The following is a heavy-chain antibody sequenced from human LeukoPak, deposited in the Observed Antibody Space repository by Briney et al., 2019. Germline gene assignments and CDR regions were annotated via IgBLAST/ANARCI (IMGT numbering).Heavy chain of an antibody. CDR3: ARDSRGHSGYDLDY. V-gene: IGHV4-39*07. D-gene: IGHD5-12*01. Sequence: SETLSLTCTVSNGSISSSTYYWGWIRQPPEKGLEWIGTIYYSGSTYYNPSLKSRVTMSVDTSKNQFSLKLSSVTAADTAIYYCARDSRGHSGYDLDYWGQGTLVTVSS. CDR1: NGSISSSTYY. CDR2: IYYSGST. J-gene: IGHJ4*02.